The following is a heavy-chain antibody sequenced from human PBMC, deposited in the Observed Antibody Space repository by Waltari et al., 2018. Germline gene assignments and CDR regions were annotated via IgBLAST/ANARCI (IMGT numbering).Heavy chain of an antibody. CDR2: IIPIFGTA. V-gene: IGHV1-69*01. D-gene: IGHD6-6*01. J-gene: IGHJ4*02. CDR3: ARERPDLYSSSYLDY. Sequence: QVQLVQSGAEVKKPGSSVKVSCKASGGTFSSYAISWVRQAPGQGLEWMGGIIPIFGTANYGQKCQGRVTITADESTSTAYMELSSLRSEDTAVYYCARERPDLYSSSYLDYWGQGTLVTVSS. CDR1: GGTFSSYA.